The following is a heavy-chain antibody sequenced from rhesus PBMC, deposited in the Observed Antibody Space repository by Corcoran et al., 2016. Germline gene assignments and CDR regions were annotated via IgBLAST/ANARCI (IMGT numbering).Heavy chain of an antibody. CDR2: IKSKADGGTA. CDR1: GFTFSNSW. J-gene: IGHJ4*01. CDR3: THRGYSYGLGPYYFDY. D-gene: IGHD5-36*01. V-gene: IGHV3-30*01. Sequence: EVQLVESGGGLAKPGGSLRLSCAASGFTFSNSWMSWVRQAPGKGLEWVARIKSKADGGTADYAASVKGRFTISRDDSKNTLYLQMNSLNTEDTAVYYCTHRGYSYGLGPYYFDYWGQGVLVTVSS.